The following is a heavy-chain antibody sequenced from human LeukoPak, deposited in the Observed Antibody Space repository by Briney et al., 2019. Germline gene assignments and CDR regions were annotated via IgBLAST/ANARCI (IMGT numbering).Heavy chain of an antibody. CDR1: GFTFSNSA. CDR3: AKDIKGTNYHYYGMGA. CDR2: INGDGGRT. Sequence: PGGSLRLSCAASGFTFSNSAMTWVRQAPGKGLDWVSAINGDGGRTYHADSVKGRFTISRDNSKNTLYLQMNSLRVEDTAVYYCAKDIKGTNYHYYGMGAWGQGTTVTVSS. V-gene: IGHV3-23*01. J-gene: IGHJ6*02. D-gene: IGHD3-10*01.